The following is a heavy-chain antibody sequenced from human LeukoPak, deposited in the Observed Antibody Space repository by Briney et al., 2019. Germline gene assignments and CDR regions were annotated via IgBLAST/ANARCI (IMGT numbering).Heavy chain of an antibody. V-gene: IGHV3-7*04. J-gene: IGHJ4*02. Sequence: GGSLRLSCAASGFTFSTYWMTWVRQAPGKGLEWVANMNQDGSEKYYVDSVQGRFTISRDNAKNSLYLQMNSLRAEDTAVYYCARLRVAPLFFDFWGQGTLVTVSS. CDR3: ARLRVAPLFFDF. CDR1: GFTFSTYW. CDR2: MNQDGSEK. D-gene: IGHD5-12*01.